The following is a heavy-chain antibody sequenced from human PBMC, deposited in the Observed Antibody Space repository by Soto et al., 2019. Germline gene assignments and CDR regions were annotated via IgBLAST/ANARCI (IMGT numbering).Heavy chain of an antibody. CDR2: IKEDGNEE. J-gene: IGHJ4*02. CDR1: GFTFSKYW. V-gene: IGHV3-7*01. CDR3: GRSIGGLGNAGGY. D-gene: IGHD3-10*01. Sequence: EVRLVESGGGLVQPGGSLRLSCAASGFTFSKYWMSWARQAPGKGLEWVATIKEDGNEEYYVDSVKGRFTISRDNAKNSLYLQVNSLRVEDTAMYYWGRSIGGLGNAGGYWGQGTLVTVAP.